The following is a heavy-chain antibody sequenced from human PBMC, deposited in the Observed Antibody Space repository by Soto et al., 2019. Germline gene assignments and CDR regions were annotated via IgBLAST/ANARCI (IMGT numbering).Heavy chain of an antibody. J-gene: IGHJ5*02. V-gene: IGHV3-74*01. Sequence: PGGSLRLSCAASGLTFNRYWMHWVRHAPGKGLVWVSHINTDGSNTNYADSVKGRFTISRDNAKSTLCLQMNSLRDEDTAVYYCAREFCSGGNCYTYYFDPWGQGIPVTVSS. CDR2: INTDGSNT. D-gene: IGHD2-15*01. CDR3: AREFCSGGNCYTYYFDP. CDR1: GLTFNRYW.